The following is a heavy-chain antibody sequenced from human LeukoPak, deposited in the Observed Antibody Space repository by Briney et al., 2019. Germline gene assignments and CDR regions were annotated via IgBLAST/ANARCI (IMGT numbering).Heavy chain of an antibody. D-gene: IGHD4/OR15-4a*01. Sequence: ASVTVSCTASGYTFTSYYMHWVRQAPGQGLEWMGIINPTGGSTSYAQKFQGRVTMTRDTSTSTVYMELSSLTSEDTAVYYCARDPLWSELIWGQGTLVTVSS. CDR1: GYTFTSYY. CDR2: INPTGGST. J-gene: IGHJ4*02. V-gene: IGHV1-46*01. CDR3: ARDPLWSELI.